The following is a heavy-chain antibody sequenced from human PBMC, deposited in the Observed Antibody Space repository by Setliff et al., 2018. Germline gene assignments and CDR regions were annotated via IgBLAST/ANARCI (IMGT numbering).Heavy chain of an antibody. Sequence: ASVKVSCKASGYTFINYDINWVRQATGQGLEWMGWLNPNISATFYAPKFQGRVTMTRDTSTSTFYMELSSLRSEDTAVYYCARGVGAMGDYWGQGTLGTV. CDR2: LNPNISAT. CDR3: ARGVGAMGDY. J-gene: IGHJ4*02. CDR1: GYTFINYD. V-gene: IGHV1-8*01. D-gene: IGHD1-26*01.